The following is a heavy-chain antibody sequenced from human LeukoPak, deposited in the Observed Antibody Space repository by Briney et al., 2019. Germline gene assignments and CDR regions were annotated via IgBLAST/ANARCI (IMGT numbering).Heavy chain of an antibody. D-gene: IGHD7-27*01. V-gene: IGHV4-39*07. J-gene: IGHJ4*02. Sequence: SETLSLTCTVSGASISRTTSYWGWFRQPPGTGLEWIATMFYSGYTYYNPSLKSRVTISIDTSENQVSLKLSFVTAADTALYYCAKEPTGDKSFDSWGQGTLVTVSS. CDR1: GASISRTTSY. CDR2: MFYSGYT. CDR3: AKEPTGDKSFDS.